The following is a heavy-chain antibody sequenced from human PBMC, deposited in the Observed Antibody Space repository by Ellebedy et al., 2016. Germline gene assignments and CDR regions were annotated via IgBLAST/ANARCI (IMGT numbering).Heavy chain of an antibody. J-gene: IGHJ4*02. Sequence: ASVKVSCXASGYTFTSYGISWVRQAPGQGLEWMGWISAYNGNTNYAQKLQGRVTMTTNTSTSTAYMELRSLRSDDTAVYYCARPGGSSSGYYEAGYWGQGTLVTVSS. CDR2: ISAYNGNT. CDR3: ARPGGSSSGYYEAGY. CDR1: GYTFTSYG. D-gene: IGHD3-22*01. V-gene: IGHV1-18*04.